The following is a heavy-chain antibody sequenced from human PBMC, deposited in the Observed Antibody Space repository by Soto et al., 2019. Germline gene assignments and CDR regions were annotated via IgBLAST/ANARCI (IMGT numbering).Heavy chain of an antibody. CDR1: GDSVGSPSYY. CDR3: ARQIGRGWCAP. CDR2: IYYSGST. V-gene: IGHV4-39*01. Sequence: KSSETLSLTCPVSGDSVGSPSYYWGWIRQPPGEGLEWIGSIYYSGSTYVKPSLRSRVTISVDVSKSQFSLKLFSVTAADTAVYFCARQIGRGWCAPWVQGIVVSVS. D-gene: IGHD2-15*01. J-gene: IGHJ5*02.